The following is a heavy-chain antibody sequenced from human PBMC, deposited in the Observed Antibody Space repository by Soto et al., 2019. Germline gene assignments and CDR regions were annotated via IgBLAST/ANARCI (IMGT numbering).Heavy chain of an antibody. CDR1: GYTFTSYG. Sequence: GASVKVSCKASGYTFTSYGFSWVRQAPGQGLEWMGWISAYNGNTNYAQKLQGRVTISRDNAKNSLYLQMNSLRAEDTAVYYCARDLWGVGVPGPWGQGTLVTVSS. D-gene: IGHD3-16*01. CDR3: ARDLWGVGVPGP. V-gene: IGHV1-18*01. J-gene: IGHJ5*02. CDR2: ISAYNGNT.